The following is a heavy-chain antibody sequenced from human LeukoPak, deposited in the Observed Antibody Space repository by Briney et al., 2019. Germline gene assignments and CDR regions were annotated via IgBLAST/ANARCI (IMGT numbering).Heavy chain of an antibody. CDR3: ATNYYDSSGYFPDFDY. J-gene: IGHJ4*02. D-gene: IGHD3-22*01. CDR1: GFTFSSYA. V-gene: IGHV3-23*01. Sequence: GGSLRLSCAASGFTFSSYAMNWVRQARVKGLEWVSGISGSGRDAYYADSVKGRFTISRDNSKNTLYLQMNSLRADDTAVYYCATNYYDSSGYFPDFDYWGQGALVSVSS. CDR2: ISGSGRDA.